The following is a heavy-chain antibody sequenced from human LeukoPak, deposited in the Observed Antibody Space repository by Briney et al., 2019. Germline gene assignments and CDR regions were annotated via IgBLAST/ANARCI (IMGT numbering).Heavy chain of an antibody. D-gene: IGHD6-19*01. CDR2: ISSSGSTS. CDR3: ARSGYSSGWHDY. Sequence: PGGSLRLSCVASGLTFSNCELNWVRQAPGKGLEWTSYISSSGSTSYYADSVKGRFTISRDNAKNSLFLQTNSLRAEDTAVYYCARSGYSSGWHDYWGQGTLVTVSS. CDR1: GLTFSNCE. J-gene: IGHJ4*02. V-gene: IGHV3-48*03.